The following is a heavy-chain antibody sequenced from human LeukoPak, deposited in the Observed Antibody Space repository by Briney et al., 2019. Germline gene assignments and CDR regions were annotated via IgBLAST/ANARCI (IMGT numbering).Heavy chain of an antibody. CDR2: INHSGST. J-gene: IGHJ3*02. CDR3: ARPDYYDSSGFYAFDI. V-gene: IGHV4-34*01. Sequence: SETLSLTCAVYGGSFSGYYWSWIRQPPGKGLEWIGEINHSGSTNYNPSPKSRVTISVDTSKNQFTLKLSSVTAADTAVYYCARPDYYDSSGFYAFDIWGQGTMVTVSS. CDR1: GGSFSGYY. D-gene: IGHD3-22*01.